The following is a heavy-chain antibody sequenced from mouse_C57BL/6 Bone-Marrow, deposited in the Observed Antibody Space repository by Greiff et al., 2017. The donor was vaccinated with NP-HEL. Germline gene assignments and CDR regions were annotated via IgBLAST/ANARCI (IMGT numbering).Heavy chain of an antibody. V-gene: IGHV5-12*01. CDR1: GFTFSDYY. J-gene: IGHJ2*01. Sequence: EVKVVESGGGLVQPGGSLKLSCAASGFTFSDYYMYWVRQTPEKRLEWVAYISNGGGSTYYPDTVKGRFTISRDNAKNTLYLQMSRLKSEDTAMYYCARRDYYGSYLDYWGQGTTLTVSS. CDR2: ISNGGGST. D-gene: IGHD1-1*01. CDR3: ARRDYYGSYLDY.